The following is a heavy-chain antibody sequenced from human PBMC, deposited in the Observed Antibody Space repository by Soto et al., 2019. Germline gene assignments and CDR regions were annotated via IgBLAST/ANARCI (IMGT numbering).Heavy chain of an antibody. J-gene: IGHJ5*02. V-gene: IGHV1-69*06. D-gene: IGHD6-13*01. CDR2: IIPIFGTA. CDR3: ARAGAAAGFGWFDP. Sequence: GASVKVSCKASGGTFSSYAISWVRQAPGQGLEWMGGIIPIFGTANYAQKFQGRVTITADKSTSTAYMGLSSLRSEDTAVYYCARAGAAAGFGWFDPWGQGTLVTVSS. CDR1: GGTFSSYA.